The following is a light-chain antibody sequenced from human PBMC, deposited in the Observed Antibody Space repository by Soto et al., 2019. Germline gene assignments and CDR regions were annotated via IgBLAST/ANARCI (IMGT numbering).Light chain of an antibody. CDR2: DVS. CDR1: SSDVGGYNY. CDR3: SSYTSSSTLV. V-gene: IGLV2-14*01. Sequence: QSALTQPASVSGSPGQSITISCTGTSSDVGGYNYVSWYQQHPGKAPKFMIYDVSNRPSGVSNRFSGSKSGNTASLTISGHQAEDEDDYYCSSYTSSSTLVFGGGTQLTVL. J-gene: IGLJ2*01.